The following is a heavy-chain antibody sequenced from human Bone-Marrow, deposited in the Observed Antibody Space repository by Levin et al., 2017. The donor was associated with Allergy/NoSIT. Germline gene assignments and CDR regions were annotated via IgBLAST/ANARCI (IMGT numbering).Heavy chain of an antibody. CDR1: GGSISSSSYY. CDR3: ARDNITMVRGVIIRLSNWFDP. V-gene: IGHV4-39*07. Sequence: RSQTLSLTCTVSGGSISSSSYYWGWIRQPPGKGLEWIGSIYYSGSTYYNPSLKSRVTISVDTSKNQFSLKLSSVTAADTAVYYCARDNITMVRGVIIRLSNWFDPWGQGTLVTVSS. CDR2: IYYSGST. J-gene: IGHJ5*02. D-gene: IGHD3-10*01.